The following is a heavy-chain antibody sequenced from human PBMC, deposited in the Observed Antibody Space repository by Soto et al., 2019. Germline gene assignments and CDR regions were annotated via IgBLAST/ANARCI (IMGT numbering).Heavy chain of an antibody. CDR1: GGSISGYY. CDR2: MYNTGST. Sequence: PSETLSLTCTVSGGSISGYYWSWIRQPPGKGLEWIGYMYNTGSTVYNPSFKSRVTISVDTSKIQFSLKLNSVTAADTAVYYCARDLWGYCGTDCYPLDVWGQGTTVTVSS. J-gene: IGHJ6*02. V-gene: IGHV4-59*01. D-gene: IGHD2-21*02. CDR3: ARDLWGYCGTDCYPLDV.